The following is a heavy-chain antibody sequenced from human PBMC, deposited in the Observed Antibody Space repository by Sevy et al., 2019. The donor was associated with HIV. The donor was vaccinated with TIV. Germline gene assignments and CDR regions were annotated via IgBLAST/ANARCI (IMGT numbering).Heavy chain of an antibody. D-gene: IGHD2-15*01. J-gene: IGHJ4*02. CDR1: GYTFTSYR. CDR2: ISAHNGDT. CDR3: GRAYCSGGSCYSLAY. V-gene: IGHV1-18*01. Sequence: ASVKVSCKASGYTFTSYRLTWVRQAPGQGLEWMGWISAHNGDTNYARKLQGRVTIVTDTSTSTAYMELRSLRSDDTAIYYCGRAYCSGGSCYSLAYWGQGTLVTVSS.